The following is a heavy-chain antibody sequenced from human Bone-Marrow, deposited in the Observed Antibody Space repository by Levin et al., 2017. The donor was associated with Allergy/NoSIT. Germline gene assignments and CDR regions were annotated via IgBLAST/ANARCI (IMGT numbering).Heavy chain of an antibody. V-gene: IGHV3-7*01. CDR1: GITFSSYW. Sequence: HGESLKISCAASGITFSSYWMSWVRQAPGKGLEWVANIKEDGGKKYYVDSVKGRVTISRDNAKNSLYLQMDSLRGEDTPVYYCVGPARYGHPDYWGQGTLVTVSS. D-gene: IGHD3-16*01. J-gene: IGHJ4*02. CDR2: IKEDGGKK. CDR3: VGPARYGHPDY.